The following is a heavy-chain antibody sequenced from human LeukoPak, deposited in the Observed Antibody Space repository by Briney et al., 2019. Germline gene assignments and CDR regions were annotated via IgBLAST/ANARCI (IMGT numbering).Heavy chain of an antibody. CDR2: ISGSGASS. CDR1: GFTFSSYA. J-gene: IGHJ4*02. D-gene: IGHD3-10*01. CDR3: ARRTTGSNLDS. V-gene: IGHV3-23*01. Sequence: GGSLRLSCAASGFTFSSYAMSWVRHPPGKGLEWVSSISGSGASSYYADSVKGRFTISRDNSKNTLYLQMNSLRAEDTAVYYCARRTTGSNLDSWGQGTLVTVSS.